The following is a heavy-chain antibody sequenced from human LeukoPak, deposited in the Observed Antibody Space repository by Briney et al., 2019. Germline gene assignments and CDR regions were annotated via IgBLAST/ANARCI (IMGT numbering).Heavy chain of an antibody. V-gene: IGHV1-3*01. Sequence: VSVKASCKASGYTFTSYAMHWVRQAPGQRLEWMGWINAGNGNTKYSQKFQGRVTITRDTSASTAYMELSSLRSEDTAVYYCARGREQQPYDYWGQGTLVTVSS. CDR3: ARGREQQPYDY. D-gene: IGHD6-13*01. J-gene: IGHJ4*02. CDR1: GYTFTSYA. CDR2: INAGNGNT.